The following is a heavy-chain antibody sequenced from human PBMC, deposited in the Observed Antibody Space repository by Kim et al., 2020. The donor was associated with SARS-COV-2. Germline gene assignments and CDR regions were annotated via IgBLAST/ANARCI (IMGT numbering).Heavy chain of an antibody. Sequence: SETLSLTCTVSGYSISSGYYWGWIRQPPGKGLEWIGSIYHSGSTYYNPSLKSRVTISVDTSKNQFSLKLSSVTAADTAVYYCARTTQWLVQEDYWGQGTL. J-gene: IGHJ4*02. CDR1: GYSISSGYY. CDR3: ARTTQWLVQEDY. CDR2: IYHSGST. D-gene: IGHD6-19*01. V-gene: IGHV4-38-2*02.